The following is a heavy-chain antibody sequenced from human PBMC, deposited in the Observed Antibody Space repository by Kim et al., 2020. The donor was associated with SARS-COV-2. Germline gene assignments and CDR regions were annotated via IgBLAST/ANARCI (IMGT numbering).Heavy chain of an antibody. V-gene: IGHV3-30*04. D-gene: IGHD6-13*01. CDR2: ISYDGSNK. CDR3: ARDQRIAAAGGGMDV. J-gene: IGHJ6*02. Sequence: GGSLRLSCAASGFTFSSYAMHWVRQAPGKGLEWVAVISYDGSNKYYADSVKGRFTISRDNSKNTLYLQMNSLRAEDTAVYYCARDQRIAAAGGGMDVWGQGTTVTVSS. CDR1: GFTFSSYA.